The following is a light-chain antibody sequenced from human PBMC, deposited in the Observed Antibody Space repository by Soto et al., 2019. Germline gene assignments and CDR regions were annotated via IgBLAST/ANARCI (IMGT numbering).Light chain of an antibody. V-gene: IGLV2-14*01. CDR3: NSHTISNTRV. Sequence: QSALTQPASVAGSPGQSIRSACTGGSGGVGACNHVSWYQHPPGKAPKLMIYGVSNRPSGVSNRFSGSKSGYTAALTISGLLAEDEADYYCNSHTISNTRVFGTGTKVTVL. CDR1: SGGVGACNH. CDR2: GVS. J-gene: IGLJ1*01.